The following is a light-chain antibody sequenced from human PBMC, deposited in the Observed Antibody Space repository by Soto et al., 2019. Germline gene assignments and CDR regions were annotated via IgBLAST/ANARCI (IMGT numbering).Light chain of an antibody. V-gene: IGKV3-20*01. J-gene: IGKJ1*01. CDR3: QPYANSRGT. CDR2: GAS. CDR1: QSVSTSY. Sequence: EGGLTQSPGALSLSRVESATLAFTVSQSVSTSYLAWYQQKPGQAPRLLIYGASSRATGIPDRFSGSGPGTDFIRTSSAVAAEHLDRYSCQPYANSRGTFGQGTKVDIK.